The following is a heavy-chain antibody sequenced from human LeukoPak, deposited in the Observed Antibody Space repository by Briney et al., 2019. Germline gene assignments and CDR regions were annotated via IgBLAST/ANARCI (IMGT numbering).Heavy chain of an antibody. V-gene: IGHV3-48*01. CDR1: GFTFSTYN. J-gene: IGHJ3*02. D-gene: IGHD6-19*01. CDR3: ASRSGLGAFDI. CDR2: INHDNVTE. Sequence: GGSLRLSCAASGFTFSTYNMNWVRQAPGEGLEWLSYINHDNVTEYYGDSVRGRFTISRHNANNSLYLQMKSLRVKDTAVYYCASRSGLGAFDIWGQGTMVIVSS.